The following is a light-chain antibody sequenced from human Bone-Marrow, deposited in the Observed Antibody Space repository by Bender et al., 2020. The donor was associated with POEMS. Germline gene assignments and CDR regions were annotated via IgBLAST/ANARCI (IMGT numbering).Light chain of an antibody. Sequence: QSALTQPASVSGSPGQSITISCTGTSSDVGSYNLVSWYQHHPGKAPKLMIYDVNRRPSGVSNRFSGSKSGNTASLTISGLQADDEADYYCCSYAGNNIVVFGGGTKVTVL. J-gene: IGLJ2*01. CDR2: DVN. CDR1: SSDVGSYNL. CDR3: CSYAGNNIVV. V-gene: IGLV2-23*02.